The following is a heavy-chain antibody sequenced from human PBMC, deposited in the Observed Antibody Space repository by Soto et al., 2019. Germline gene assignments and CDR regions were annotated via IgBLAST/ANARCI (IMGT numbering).Heavy chain of an antibody. CDR2: IKSKTDGGTT. CDR3: TTGLPYSGYDYVRSHYYYYYGMDV. V-gene: IGHV3-15*07. Sequence: GGSLRLSCAASGFTFSNAWMNWVRQAPGKGLEWVGRIKSKTDGGTTDYAAPGKGRFTISRDDSKNTLYLQMNSLKTEDTAVYYCTTGLPYSGYDYVRSHYYYYYGMDVWGQGTTVTVSS. J-gene: IGHJ6*02. D-gene: IGHD5-12*01. CDR1: GFTFSNAW.